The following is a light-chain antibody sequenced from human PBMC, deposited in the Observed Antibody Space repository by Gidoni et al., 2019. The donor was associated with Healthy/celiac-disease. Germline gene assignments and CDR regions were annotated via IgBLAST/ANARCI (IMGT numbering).Light chain of an antibody. CDR1: QSVSSY. CDR3: QQRSNWPSWT. Sequence: EIVLTQSPAPLSLSPGERATLSCRASQSVSSYLAWYQQKPGQAPRLLIYDASNRATGIPARFSGSGSGTDFTLTISSLEPEDFAVYYCQQRSNWPSWTFGGGTKVVIK. V-gene: IGKV3-11*01. J-gene: IGKJ4*01. CDR2: DAS.